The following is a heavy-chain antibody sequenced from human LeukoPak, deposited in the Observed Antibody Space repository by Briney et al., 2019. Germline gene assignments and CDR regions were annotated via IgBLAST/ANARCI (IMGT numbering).Heavy chain of an antibody. CDR1: EFTFSRYW. J-gene: IGHJ4*02. Sequence: GGSLRLSCAASEFTFSRYWMHWVRQAPGKGLVWVSRITGDGSATSYADSVKGRFTISRDNAKNTLYLQLNSLRAEDTALYYCARAPPVTYYFDSSGSLDFWGQGALVTVSS. CDR3: ARAPPVTYYFDSSGSLDF. D-gene: IGHD3-22*01. V-gene: IGHV3-74*01. CDR2: ITGDGSAT.